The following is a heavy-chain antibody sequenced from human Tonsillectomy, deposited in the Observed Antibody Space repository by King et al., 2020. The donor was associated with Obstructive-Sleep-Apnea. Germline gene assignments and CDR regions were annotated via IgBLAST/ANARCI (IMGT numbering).Heavy chain of an antibody. V-gene: IGHV3-7*03. J-gene: IGHJ4*02. CDR2: RKQDGSEK. CDR3: ARGFCGGDCYSVY. Sequence: VQLVESGGGLVQPGGSLRLSCAASGFTFSNYWMSWVRQAPGKGLEWVANRKQDGSEKYYVDSVKGRFTISRDNAKNSLYLQMNSLRAEDTAVYYCARGFCGGDCYSVYWGQGTLVTVSS. D-gene: IGHD2-21*02. CDR1: GFTFSNYW.